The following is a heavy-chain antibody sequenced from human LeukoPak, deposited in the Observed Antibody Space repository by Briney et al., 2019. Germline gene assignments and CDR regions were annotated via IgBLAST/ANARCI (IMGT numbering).Heavy chain of an antibody. CDR1: GFTFSHFT. D-gene: IGHD2-21*02. CDR2: ISGSSTYI. J-gene: IGHJ4*02. V-gene: IGHV3-21*01. Sequence: PGGSLRRSCAASGFTFSHFTINWVRQAPGRGLEWVSTISGSSTYIYYADSVKGRFTISRDDAKNSLYLQMNSLRAEDTAVYYCARSCGGDCYSSHRYYFDYWGQGSLVTVSS. CDR3: ARSCGGDCYSSHRYYFDY.